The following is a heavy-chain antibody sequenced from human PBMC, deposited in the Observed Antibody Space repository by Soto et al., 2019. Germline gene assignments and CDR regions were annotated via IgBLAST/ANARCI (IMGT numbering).Heavy chain of an antibody. CDR3: ARGGYSGYDYNYYYYGIDV. J-gene: IGHJ6*02. CDR1: GCIFSSYA. V-gene: IGHV1-69*13. CDR2: IIPIFGPA. Sequence: SVKVSCKASGCIFSSYAISWVRQAPGQGLEWMGGIIPIFGPANYAQKFQGRVTITADESTSTAYMYLSSLRSEDTAVYYRARGGYSGYDYNYYYYGIDVWGQGTTVTVSS. D-gene: IGHD5-12*01.